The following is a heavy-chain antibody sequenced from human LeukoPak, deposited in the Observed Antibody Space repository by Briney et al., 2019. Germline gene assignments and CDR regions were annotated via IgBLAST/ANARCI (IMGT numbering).Heavy chain of an antibody. Sequence: GGSLRLSCAASGFTVSSYYMSWVRQAPGKGLEWVSVIYSGGSTYYADSVKGRFTISRDNSKNTLYLQMNRLRAEGTAVYYCARVIPPSYYDSSGYFDYWGQGTLVTVSS. D-gene: IGHD3-22*01. V-gene: IGHV3-53*01. CDR1: GFTVSSYY. CDR2: IYSGGST. CDR3: ARVIPPSYYDSSGYFDY. J-gene: IGHJ4*02.